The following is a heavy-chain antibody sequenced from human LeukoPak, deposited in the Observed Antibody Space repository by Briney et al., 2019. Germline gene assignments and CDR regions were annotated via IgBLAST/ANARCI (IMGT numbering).Heavy chain of an antibody. CDR2: MNPNSGNT. D-gene: IGHD3-16*02. CDR3: ARGQVWELSSDY. J-gene: IGHJ4*02. Sequence: ASVKVSCKASGYTFTSHDINWVRQATGQGLEWMGWMNPNSGNTGYAQKFQGRVTMTRNTSISTAYMELISLTSEDTAVYYCARGQVWELSSDYWGQGTLVTVSS. V-gene: IGHV1-8*01. CDR1: GYTFTSHD.